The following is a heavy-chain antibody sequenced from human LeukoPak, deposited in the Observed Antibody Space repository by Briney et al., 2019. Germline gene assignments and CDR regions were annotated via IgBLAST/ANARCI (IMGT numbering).Heavy chain of an antibody. D-gene: IGHD3-10*01. CDR1: GFTFSSYE. Sequence: GGSPRLSCAASGFTFSSYEMNWVRQAPGKGLEWVSYISSSGSTIYYADSVKGRFTISRDNAKNSLYLQMNSLRAEDTAVYYCAREGALYGSGRRYGMDVWGKGTTVTVSS. CDR3: AREGALYGSGRRYGMDV. J-gene: IGHJ6*04. CDR2: ISSSGSTI. V-gene: IGHV3-48*03.